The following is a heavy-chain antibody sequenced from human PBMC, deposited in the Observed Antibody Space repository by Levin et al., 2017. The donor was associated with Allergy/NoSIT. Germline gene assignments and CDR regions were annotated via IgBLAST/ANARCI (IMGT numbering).Heavy chain of an antibody. CDR3: AKEREGSGSYYNYGAFDI. Sequence: QAGGSLRLSCAASGFTFSSYGMHWVRQAPGKGLEWVAVISYDGSNKYYADSVKGRFTISRDNSKNTLYLQMNSLRAEDTAVYYCAKEREGSGSYYNYGAFDIWGQGTMVTVSS. V-gene: IGHV3-30*18. D-gene: IGHD3-10*01. CDR1: GFTFSSYG. J-gene: IGHJ3*02. CDR2: ISYDGSNK.